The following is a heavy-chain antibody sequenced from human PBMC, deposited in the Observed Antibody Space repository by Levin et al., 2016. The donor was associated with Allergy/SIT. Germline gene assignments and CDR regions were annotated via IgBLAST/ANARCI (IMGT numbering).Heavy chain of an antibody. V-gene: IGHV4-34*01. D-gene: IGHD6-6*01. J-gene: IGHJ5*02. CDR2: INHSGST. CDR3: ARGSIRAPRQLDL. CDR1: VGSFSDYY. Sequence: GSLRLSCAVYVGSFSDYYWSWIRQAPGKGLEWIGEINHSGSTNCSPSLKSRLIISVDTSKNQFSLKLIYATAADTAVYYCARGSIRAPRQLDLWGQGSRVTVSS.